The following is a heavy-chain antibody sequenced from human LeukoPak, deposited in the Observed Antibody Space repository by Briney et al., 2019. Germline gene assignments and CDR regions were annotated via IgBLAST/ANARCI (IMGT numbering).Heavy chain of an antibody. V-gene: IGHV1-58*01. CDR1: GFTFTSSA. CDR3: AADLGGMTGSQRD. D-gene: IGHD3-9*01. J-gene: IGHJ4*02. Sequence: SVKVSCKASGFTFTSSAVQWVRQARGQRLEWMGWIVVGSGNTNYAQKFQERVTITRDMSTSTAYMELSSLRSEDTAVYYCAADLGGMTGSQRDWGQGTLVTVSS. CDR2: IVVGSGNT.